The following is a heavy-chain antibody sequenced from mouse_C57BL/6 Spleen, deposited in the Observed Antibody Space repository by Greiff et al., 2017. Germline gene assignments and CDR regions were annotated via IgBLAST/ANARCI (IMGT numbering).Heavy chain of an antibody. D-gene: IGHD1-1*01. CDR1: GFNIKNTY. V-gene: IGHV14-3*01. CDR3: AGGYYGSSSMDY. CDR2: IDPANGNT. J-gene: IGHJ4*01. Sequence: VQLQQSVAELVRPGASVKLSCTASGFNIKNTYMHWVKQRPEQGLEWIGRIDPANGNTKYASKFQGKATITADTSSTTASLQLNSLTSEATAIYSCAGGYYGSSSMDYWGQGTSVTVSS.